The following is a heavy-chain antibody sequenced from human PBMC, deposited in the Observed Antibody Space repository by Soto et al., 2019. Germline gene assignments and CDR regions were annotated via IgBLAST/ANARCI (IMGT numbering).Heavy chain of an antibody. V-gene: IGHV3-23*01. D-gene: IGHD3-10*01. CDR2: ISATGDSL. CDR1: QFTFSSFA. Sequence: DVQLLESGGGLVQPGGSLRLSCAASQFTFSSFAMTWVRQAPGKGLEWVSFISATGDSLSYAESVKGRFTISRDNSKNTLYLQMSSLRPEDTAVYYCVKGGWLDYWGQGTLVTVSS. CDR3: VKGGWLDY. J-gene: IGHJ4*02.